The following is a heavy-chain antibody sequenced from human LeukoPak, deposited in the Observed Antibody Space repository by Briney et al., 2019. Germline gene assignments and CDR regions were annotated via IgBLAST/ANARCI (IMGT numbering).Heavy chain of an antibody. D-gene: IGHD3-10*01. V-gene: IGHV1-18*01. CDR2: ISAYNGNT. CDR3: ARVPIPEVLWFGEEQGGYYYYYMDV. J-gene: IGHJ6*03. Sequence: ASVKVSCKASGYTFTSYGISWVRQAPGQGLEWMGWISAYNGNTNYAQKLQGRVTMTTDTSTSTAYMELRSLRSDDTAMYYCARVPIPEVLWFGEEQGGYYYYYMDVWGKGTTVTISS. CDR1: GYTFTSYG.